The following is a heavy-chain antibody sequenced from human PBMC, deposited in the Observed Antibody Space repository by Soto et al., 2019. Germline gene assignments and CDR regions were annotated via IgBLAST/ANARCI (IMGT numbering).Heavy chain of an antibody. CDR2: IYYSGST. CDR1: GGSIRSYY. J-gene: IGHJ4*02. D-gene: IGHD6-13*01. V-gene: IGHV4-59*01. CDR3: ARSRGSSLDY. Sequence: SETLSLTCTVSGGSIRSYYWSWIRQPPGEGLEWIGHIYYSGSTNYNPSLKSRVTISVDPSKNQFSLKLSSVIAEDTAVYYCARSRGSSLDYWGQGTLVTVSS.